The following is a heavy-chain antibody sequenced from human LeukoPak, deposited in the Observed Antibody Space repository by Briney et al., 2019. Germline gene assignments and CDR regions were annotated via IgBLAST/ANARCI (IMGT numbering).Heavy chain of an antibody. CDR2: IYHSGST. Sequence: SETLSLTCTASGDSITNSNYYWGWIRQPPGKGLEWIGSIYHSGSTYYNPSLKSRVTISVDTSNNQFHLMLSSVTAADTAVYYCARVLEYRSSPRSYYFDYWGQGTLVTVSA. D-gene: IGHD6-6*01. V-gene: IGHV4-39*06. J-gene: IGHJ4*02. CDR3: ARVLEYRSSPRSYYFDY. CDR1: GDSITNSNYY.